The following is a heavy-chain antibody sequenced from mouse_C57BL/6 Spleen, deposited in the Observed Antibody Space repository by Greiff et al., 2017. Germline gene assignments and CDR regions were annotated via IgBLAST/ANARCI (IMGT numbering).Heavy chain of an antibody. V-gene: IGHV1-59*01. J-gene: IGHJ2*01. Sequence: VQLQQPGAELVRPGTSVKLSCKASGYTFTSYWMHWVKQRPGQGLEWIGVIDPSDSYTNYNQKFKGKATLTVATSYSTAYMQLSSLTSEDSAVYYCARKGLDFGGQGTTLTVSS. CDR2: IDPSDSYT. CDR3: ARKGLDF. CDR1: GYTFTSYW.